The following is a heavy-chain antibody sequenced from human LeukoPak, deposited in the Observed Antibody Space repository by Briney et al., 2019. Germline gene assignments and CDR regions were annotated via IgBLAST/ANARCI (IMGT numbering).Heavy chain of an antibody. Sequence: GGSLRLSCAASGFTFSSYGMHWVRQAPGKGLEWVAVIWYDGSNKYYADSVKGRFTISRDNSKNTLYLQMNSLRAEDTAVYYCARDRLVGPATPRYGMDVWGQGTTVTVSS. CDR1: GFTFSSYG. J-gene: IGHJ6*02. D-gene: IGHD1-26*01. CDR3: ARDRLVGPATPRYGMDV. V-gene: IGHV3-33*01. CDR2: IWYDGSNK.